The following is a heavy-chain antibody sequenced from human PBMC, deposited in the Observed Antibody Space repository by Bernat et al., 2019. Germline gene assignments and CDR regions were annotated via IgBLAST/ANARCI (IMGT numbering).Heavy chain of an antibody. CDR3: AGEGGHCFDY. J-gene: IGHJ4*02. CDR2: ISHDGANK. D-gene: IGHD3-16*01. Sequence: QVQLVESGGGVVQPGRSLRLSCAASGFSFSGYTMYWVRQAPGKGLEWVAVISHDGANKYYADSVKGRFTFFRDNSKNTLFLQMNSLTAEDTAVYYCAGEGGHCFDYWGQGTLVTVSS. V-gene: IGHV3-30-3*01. CDR1: GFSFSGYT.